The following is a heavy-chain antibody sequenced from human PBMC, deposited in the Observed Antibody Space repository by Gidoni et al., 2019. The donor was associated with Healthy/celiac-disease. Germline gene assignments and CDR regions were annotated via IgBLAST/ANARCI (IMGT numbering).Heavy chain of an antibody. V-gene: IGHV1-69*02. CDR3: ARVLGATVDY. CDR1: GGTFSSYT. CDR2: IIPILGIA. J-gene: IGHJ4*02. Sequence: QVQLVQSGAEVKKSGSSVTGYCKASGGTFSSYTSSWVRQAPGQGPEWMGRIIPILGIATYEQKFQGRVTITADKSTSTAYMELSSLRSEDTAVYYCARVLGATVDYWGQGTLVTVSS. D-gene: IGHD1-26*01.